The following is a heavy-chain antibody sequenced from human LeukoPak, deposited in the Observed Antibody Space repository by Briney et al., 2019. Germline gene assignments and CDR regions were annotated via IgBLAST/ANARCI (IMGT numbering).Heavy chain of an antibody. CDR2: IYYSGST. Sequence: PSETLSLTCTVSGGSISSYYWSWIRQPPGKGLEWIGYIYYSGSTNYNPSLKSRVTISVDTSKNQFSLKLSSVTAADTAVYYCARHRIVGATYAFDIWGQGTMVTVSS. CDR1: GGSISSYY. V-gene: IGHV4-59*08. D-gene: IGHD1-26*01. CDR3: ARHRIVGATYAFDI. J-gene: IGHJ3*02.